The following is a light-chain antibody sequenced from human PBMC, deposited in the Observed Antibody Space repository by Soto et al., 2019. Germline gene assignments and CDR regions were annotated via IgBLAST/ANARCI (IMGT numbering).Light chain of an antibody. CDR3: SSYTSSSPYV. CDR1: SSDIGGYNY. Sequence: QSVLSHPASVSWSPGQSITISCTGTSSDIGGYNYVSWYQQHPGKAPKLMIYEVSNRPSGVSNRFSGSKSGNTASLTISGLQAEDEADYYCSSYTSSSPYVFGTGTKVTVL. CDR2: EVS. V-gene: IGLV2-14*01. J-gene: IGLJ1*01.